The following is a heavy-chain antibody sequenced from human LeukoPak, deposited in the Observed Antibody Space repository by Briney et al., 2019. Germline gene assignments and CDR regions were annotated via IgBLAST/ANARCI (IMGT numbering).Heavy chain of an antibody. Sequence: SETLSLTCSVSDGAINSYYWNWIRRTPGKGVVSIWYIYYNPITNYSPSLNSRLTMSVDTSKNLFSLKVSSVTAADTAVYYFAREWSNYYGMVVWGQGTTVTVSS. CDR3: AREWSNYYGMVV. CDR1: DGAINSYY. D-gene: IGHD1-26*01. V-gene: IGHV4-59*01. J-gene: IGHJ6*02. CDR2: IYYNPIT.